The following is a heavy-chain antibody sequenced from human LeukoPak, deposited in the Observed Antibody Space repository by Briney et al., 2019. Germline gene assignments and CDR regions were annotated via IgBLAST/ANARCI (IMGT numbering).Heavy chain of an antibody. D-gene: IGHD2-15*01. CDR3: AKDMVVTKYYFDH. J-gene: IGHJ4*02. CDR2: IRYDGSNK. V-gene: IGHV3-30*02. Sequence: GGSLRLSCAASGFTFSSYGMHWVRQAPGKGLEWVAFIRYDGSNKYYADSVKGRFTISRDNSKNTLYLQMNSLRAEDTAVYYCAKDMVVTKYYFDHWGQGTLVTVSS. CDR1: GFTFSSYG.